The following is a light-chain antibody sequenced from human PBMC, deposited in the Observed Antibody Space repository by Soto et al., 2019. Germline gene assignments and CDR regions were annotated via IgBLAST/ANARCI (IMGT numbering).Light chain of an antibody. CDR3: QQLNSYPPIT. V-gene: IGKV3-11*01. CDR2: DAS. Sequence: IVLTQYPATPSLSPGERAPLSCGASQSVSSYLAWYQQKPGQAPRLLIYDASNRAAGIPARFSGSGSGTDFTLTISSLQPEDFATYYCQQLNSYPPITFGQGTRLEIK. J-gene: IGKJ5*01. CDR1: QSVSSY.